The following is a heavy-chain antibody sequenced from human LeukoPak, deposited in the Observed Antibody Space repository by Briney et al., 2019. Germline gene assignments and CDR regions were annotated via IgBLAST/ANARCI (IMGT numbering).Heavy chain of an antibody. V-gene: IGHV1-3*01. CDR3: ARSYFGSGTYYYAMDV. CDR1: GYTFTSYA. J-gene: IGHJ6*02. D-gene: IGHD3-10*01. Sequence: VASVKVSCKASGYTFTSYAMHWVRQAPGQRLEWMGWINAGNGNTKYSQEFQGRVTFSRDTSASTAYMELSSLRSEDTAVYYCARSYFGSGTYYYAMDVWGQGTTVTVSS. CDR2: INAGNGNT.